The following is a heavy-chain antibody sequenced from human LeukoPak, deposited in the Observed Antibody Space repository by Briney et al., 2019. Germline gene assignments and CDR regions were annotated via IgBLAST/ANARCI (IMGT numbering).Heavy chain of an antibody. V-gene: IGHV1-2*02. CDR3: ARGFHGRYYFDY. CDR1: RYTFTGYY. Sequence: ASVQVSCQASRYTFTGYYMHWVRQAPGQGLEWMGWINPNSGGTNYAQKFQGRVTMTRDTSISTAYMELSRLRSDDTAVYYCARGFHGRYYFDYWGQGTLGTVSS. CDR2: INPNSGGT. D-gene: IGHD1-26*01. J-gene: IGHJ4*02.